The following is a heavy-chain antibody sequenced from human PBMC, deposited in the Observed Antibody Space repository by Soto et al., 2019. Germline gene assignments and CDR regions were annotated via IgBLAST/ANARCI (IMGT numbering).Heavy chain of an antibody. D-gene: IGHD6-13*01. J-gene: IGHJ3*01. CDR2: ISNDANDK. Sequence: QVQLVESGGGVVQPGRSLRLSCAASGFTFNNYGMHWVRQAPGKGLEWVAAISNDANDKYYADSVKGRLTISRDNSKNTLYLQVNSLTTEDTAVYYCAKDQDIAASHGIDWGQGTMVTVSS. CDR3: AKDQDIAASHGID. CDR1: GFTFNNYG. V-gene: IGHV3-30*18.